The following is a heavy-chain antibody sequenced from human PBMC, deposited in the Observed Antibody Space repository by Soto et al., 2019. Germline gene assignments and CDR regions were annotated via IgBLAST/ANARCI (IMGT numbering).Heavy chain of an antibody. CDR1: GYTFTSYG. J-gene: IGHJ6*02. V-gene: IGHV1-18*01. CDR2: ISAYNGNT. D-gene: IGHD6-19*01. CDR3: ASGIAVAGIGGYYYGMDV. Sequence: ASVKVSCKASGYTFTSYGISWVRQALGQGLEWMGWISAYNGNTNYAQKLQGRVTMTTDTSTSTAYMELRSLRSDDTAVYYCASGIAVAGIGGYYYGMDVWGQGTTVTVSS.